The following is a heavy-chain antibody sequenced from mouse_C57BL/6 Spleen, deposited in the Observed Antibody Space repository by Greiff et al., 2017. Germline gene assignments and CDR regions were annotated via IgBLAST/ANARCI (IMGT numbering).Heavy chain of an antibody. CDR1: GFTFSNYW. J-gene: IGHJ3*01. Sequence: EVKLLESGGGLVQPGGSMKLSCVASGFTFSNYWMNWVRQSPEKGLEWVAQIRLKSDNYATHYAESVKGRFTISRDDSKSSVYLQMNNLRAEDTGIYYCTFYYYGGWFAYWGQGTLVTVSA. CDR3: TFYYYGGWFAY. D-gene: IGHD1-1*01. V-gene: IGHV6-3*01. CDR2: IRLKSDNYAT.